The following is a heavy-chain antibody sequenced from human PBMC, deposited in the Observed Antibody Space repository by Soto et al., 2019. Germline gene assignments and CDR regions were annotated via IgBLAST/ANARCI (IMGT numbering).Heavy chain of an antibody. CDR1: GGTFSNYP. J-gene: IGHJ4*02. Sequence: VQLVQSGAEVKKPGSSVKVSCKASGGTFSNYPFIWVRQVPGQGLDWMGGIIPIFGTTDYGQRFQGRVAITAYEFTTPAYMELSRLRSDDLAVYFWARVLFCGGGCYAHFDYWGQGTLVTFSS. CDR2: IIPIFGTT. D-gene: IGHD2-21*02. CDR3: ARVLFCGGGCYAHFDY. V-gene: IGHV1-69*01.